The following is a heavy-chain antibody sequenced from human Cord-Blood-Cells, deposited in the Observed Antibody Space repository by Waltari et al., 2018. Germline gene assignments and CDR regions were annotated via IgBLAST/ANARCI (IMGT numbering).Heavy chain of an antibody. D-gene: IGHD5-12*01. Sequence: QVQLVQSGAEVKKPGASVKVSCKASGYTFTSYDINWVRQATGHGLEWMGWMNPNSGNTGYAQKFQGRVTMTRNTSISTAYMELSSLRSEDTAVYYCARWKRGYSGYEASYYFDYWGQGTLVTVSS. V-gene: IGHV1-8*01. J-gene: IGHJ4*02. CDR1: GYTFTSYD. CDR2: MNPNSGNT. CDR3: ARWKRGYSGYEASYYFDY.